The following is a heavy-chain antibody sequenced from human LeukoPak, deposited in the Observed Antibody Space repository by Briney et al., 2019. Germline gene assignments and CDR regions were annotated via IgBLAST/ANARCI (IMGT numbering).Heavy chain of an antibody. CDR2: IYTSERT. CDR1: CGSISGFY. V-gene: IGHV4-4*07. Sequence: NPSQTLSLTCTVSCGSISGFYWSWIRQPAGKGLEWIWRIYTSERTNYNPSLKSRVTMSVDTSKNQFFLKLSSVSAADTAVYYCARGPRGSTPVDYWGQGTLVTVSS. J-gene: IGHJ4*02. CDR3: ARGPRGSTPVDY. D-gene: IGHD3-10*01.